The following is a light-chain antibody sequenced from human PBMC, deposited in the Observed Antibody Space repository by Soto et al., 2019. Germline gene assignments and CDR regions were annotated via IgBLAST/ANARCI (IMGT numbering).Light chain of an antibody. V-gene: IGKV1-8*01. CDR1: QSVSNS. CDR2: SAS. J-gene: IGKJ4*01. Sequence: AIRMTQSPSSFSASTGDRVTITCRASQSVSNSLAWYQQKPGKAPKLLIHSASTLQSGVPSRFSGSGSGTDFTVTISGLQSDDFATYSCQQYYNYPLTFGGGTKVDIK. CDR3: QQYYNYPLT.